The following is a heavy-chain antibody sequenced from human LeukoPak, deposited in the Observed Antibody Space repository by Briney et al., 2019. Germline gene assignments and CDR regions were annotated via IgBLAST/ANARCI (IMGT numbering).Heavy chain of an antibody. J-gene: IGHJ4*02. CDR2: IYSGGST. CDR1: GFTVSSTY. V-gene: IGHV3-53*01. CDR3: ARATTVVTHFDY. Sequence: GGSLRLSCAASGFTVSSTYISWVRQAPGKGLEWVSVIYSGGSTYYAASVKGRFTISRDNSKNTLSLQMNSLRAEDTAVYYCARATTVVTHFDYWGQGTLVTVSS. D-gene: IGHD4-23*01.